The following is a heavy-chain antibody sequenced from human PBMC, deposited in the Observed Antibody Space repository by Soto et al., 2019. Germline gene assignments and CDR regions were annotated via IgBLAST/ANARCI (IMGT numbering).Heavy chain of an antibody. D-gene: IGHD6-13*01. CDR1: GYTFTSHY. V-gene: IGHV1-46*01. CDR3: ATGSSSWYSDY. Sequence: ASVKVSCKASGYTFTSHYMHWVRQAPGQGLEWMGIINPSGGSTSYAQKFQGRVTMTRDTSTSTVYMELSSLRSEDTAVYYCATGSSSWYSDYWGQGTLVTVSS. CDR2: INPSGGST. J-gene: IGHJ4*02.